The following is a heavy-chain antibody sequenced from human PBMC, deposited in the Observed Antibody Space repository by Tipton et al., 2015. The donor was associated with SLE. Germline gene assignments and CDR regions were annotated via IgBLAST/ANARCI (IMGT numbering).Heavy chain of an antibody. CDR1: GFTFSSYW. V-gene: IGHV3-7*02. Sequence: SLRLSCVASGFTFSSYWMTWVRQAPGKGLEWVANIKHDRSEKNYVDSVEGRFTISRDNAKNSVYLQMNSLRAEDTAVYYCARGGDDYGGKPFDYWGQGTLVTVSS. CDR2: IKHDRSEK. CDR3: ARGGDDYGGKPFDY. D-gene: IGHD4-23*01. J-gene: IGHJ4*02.